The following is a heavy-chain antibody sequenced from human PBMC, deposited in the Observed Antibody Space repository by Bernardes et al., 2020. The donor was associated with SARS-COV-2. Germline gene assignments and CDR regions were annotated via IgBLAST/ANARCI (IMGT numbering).Heavy chain of an antibody. CDR3: AHRRSDYGSGSYFFDY. J-gene: IGHJ4*02. CDR1: GFSLSTSGVG. V-gene: IGHV2-5*02. CDR2: IYWDDDK. D-gene: IGHD3-10*01. Sequence: SGPTLVKPTQTLTLTCTFSGFSLSTSGVGVGWIRQPPGKALEWLALIYWDDDKRYSPSLKSRPTITKDTSKNQVVLTMTNMDPVDTATYYCAHRRSDYGSGSYFFDYWGQGTLVTVSS.